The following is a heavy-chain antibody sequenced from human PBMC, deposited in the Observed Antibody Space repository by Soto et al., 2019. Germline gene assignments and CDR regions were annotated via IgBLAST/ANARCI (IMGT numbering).Heavy chain of an antibody. D-gene: IGHD2-8*01. CDR1: GFRFSRSA. V-gene: IGHV3-23*01. Sequence: QPGGSLRLSCVASGFRFSRSAMGWIRQPPGRGLDWVSAISGTGGNTYFADSVEGRFVISRDNSKNTLYLQMNSLRAEDTAVYYCAKVRIDHYNGFDAWGQGTTVTVSS. J-gene: IGHJ6*02. CDR3: AKVRIDHYNGFDA. CDR2: ISGTGGNT.